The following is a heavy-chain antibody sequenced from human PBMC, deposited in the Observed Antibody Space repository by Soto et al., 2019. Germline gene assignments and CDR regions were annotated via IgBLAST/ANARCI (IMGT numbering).Heavy chain of an antibody. CDR2: IYPGDSDT. D-gene: IGHD3-9*01. CDR3: ARRVDYDILTGYKIPGPFDI. V-gene: IGHV5-51*01. CDR1: GYSFTSYW. J-gene: IGHJ3*02. Sequence: GESLKISCKGSGYSFTSYWIGWVRQMPGKGLEWMGIIYPGDSDTRYSPSFQGQVTISADKSISTAYLQWSSLKASDTAMYYCARRVDYDILTGYKIPGPFDIWGQGTMVTVSS.